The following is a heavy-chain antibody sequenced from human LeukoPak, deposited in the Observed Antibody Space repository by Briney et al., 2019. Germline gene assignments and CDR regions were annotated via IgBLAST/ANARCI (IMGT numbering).Heavy chain of an antibody. CDR1: GFTFSRYA. CDR2: INTDSSDI. V-gene: IGHV3-21*05. CDR3: ARDTFQPGLIDS. J-gene: IGHJ4*02. D-gene: IGHD2-2*01. Sequence: KTGGSLRLSCAASGFTFSRYAMNWVRQAPGKGLEWVSYINTDSSDIHYADSVKGRFTISRDNARNTLYLRLSGLRAEDSAVYYCARDTFQPGLIDSWGQGTLVTVSS.